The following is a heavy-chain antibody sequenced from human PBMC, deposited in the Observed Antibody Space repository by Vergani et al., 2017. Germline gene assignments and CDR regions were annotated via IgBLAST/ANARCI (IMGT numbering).Heavy chain of an antibody. CDR1: GGSISSYY. J-gene: IGHJ5*02. CDR2: IYYSGST. CDR3: ARVSHQLLYMTVDNWFDP. D-gene: IGHD2-2*02. Sequence: QVQLQESGPGLVKPSETLSLTCTVSGGSISSYYWSWIRQPPGKGLEWIGYIYYSGSTNYNPSLKSRVTISVDTSKNQFSLKLSSVTAADTAVYYCARVSHQLLYMTVDNWFDPGGQGTLVTVSS. V-gene: IGHV4-59*01.